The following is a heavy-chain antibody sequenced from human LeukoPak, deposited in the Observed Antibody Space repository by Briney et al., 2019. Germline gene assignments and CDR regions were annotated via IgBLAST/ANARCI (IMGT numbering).Heavy chain of an antibody. D-gene: IGHD2/OR15-2a*01. J-gene: IGHJ4*02. V-gene: IGHV5-51*01. CDR3: ARQWDLLSRPFDY. Sequence: GESLKISCKGSGYRFTSYWIGWVRQMPGKGLEWMGIIYPGDSYTRYSPSFQGQVTISADKSISTAYLQWSSLKASDTAMYYCARQWDLLSRPFDYWGQGTLVTVSS. CDR2: IYPGDSYT. CDR1: GYRFTSYW.